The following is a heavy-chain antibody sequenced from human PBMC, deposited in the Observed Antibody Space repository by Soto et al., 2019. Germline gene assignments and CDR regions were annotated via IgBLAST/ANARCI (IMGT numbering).Heavy chain of an antibody. J-gene: IGHJ4*02. CDR1: GGSISSYY. D-gene: IGHD5-12*01. CDR3: AALGGYDRVNYFDY. V-gene: IGHV4-59*06. Sequence: SETLSLTCTVSGGSISSYYWSWIRQPPGKGLEWIGYIYYSGSTYYNPSLKSRVTISVDTSKNQFSLKLSSVTAADTAVYYCAALGGYDRVNYFDYWGQGTLVTVSS. CDR2: IYYSGST.